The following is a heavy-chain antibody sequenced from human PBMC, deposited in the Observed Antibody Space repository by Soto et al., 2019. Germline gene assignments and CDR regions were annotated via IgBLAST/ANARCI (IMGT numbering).Heavy chain of an antibody. Sequence: ETLSLTCTVSGGSISSYYWSWIRQPPGKGLEWIGYIYYSGSTNYNPSLKSRVTISVDTSKNQFSLKLSSVTAADTAVYYCARGYYDSSGYRDDYWGQGTLVTVSS. V-gene: IGHV4-59*01. CDR2: IYYSGST. J-gene: IGHJ4*02. CDR3: ARGYYDSSGYRDDY. CDR1: GGSISSYY. D-gene: IGHD3-22*01.